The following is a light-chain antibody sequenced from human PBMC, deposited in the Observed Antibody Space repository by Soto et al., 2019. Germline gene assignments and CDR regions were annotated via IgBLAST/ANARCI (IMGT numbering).Light chain of an antibody. CDR3: QQRSNWPIT. V-gene: IGKV3-11*01. CDR2: GAS. J-gene: IGKJ5*01. CDR1: QSVSSN. Sequence: EIVMTQSPATLSVSPGERATLSCRASQSVSSNLAWYQQKPGQTPRLLIYGASNRATGIPDRFSGSGSGTDFTLTISSLEPEDFAVYYCQQRSNWPITFGQGTRLEIK.